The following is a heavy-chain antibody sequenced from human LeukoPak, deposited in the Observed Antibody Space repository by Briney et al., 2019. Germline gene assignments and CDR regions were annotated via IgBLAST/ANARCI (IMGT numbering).Heavy chain of an antibody. CDR1: GFTFSDYY. V-gene: IGHV3-11*01. J-gene: IGHJ4*02. CDR3: AKDCYGDFDY. CDR2: IDYGDTAT. Sequence: GGSLRPSCAVSGFTFSDYYMTWIRLAPGKGLEWVSHIDYGDTATYYADSVRGRFTISRDNAKNSLYLQMNSLRAEDTAVYYCAKDCYGDFDYWGQGTLVTVSS. D-gene: IGHD4-17*01.